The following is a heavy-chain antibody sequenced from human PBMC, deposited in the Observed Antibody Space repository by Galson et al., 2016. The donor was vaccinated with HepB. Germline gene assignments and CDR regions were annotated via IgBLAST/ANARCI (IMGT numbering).Heavy chain of an antibody. CDR1: SGSISSGSYY. J-gene: IGHJ5*01. Sequence: TLSLTCTVSSGSISSGSYYWSWIRQPAGKGLEWIGRIQISGSTNYNPTLKSRVTMSVDTSMNQFSLKVNSVTAADTAVYYCARVRGNIWFDSWGQGTLVTVSS. D-gene: IGHD2/OR15-2a*01. CDR2: IQISGST. V-gene: IGHV4-61*02. CDR3: ARVRGNIWFDS.